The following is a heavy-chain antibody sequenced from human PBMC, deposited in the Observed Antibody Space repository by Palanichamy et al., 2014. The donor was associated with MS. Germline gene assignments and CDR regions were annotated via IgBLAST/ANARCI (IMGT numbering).Heavy chain of an antibody. CDR1: GGSISSYY. CDR3: ARLASGWYPDY. Sequence: VQLQESGPGLVKPSETLSLTCTVSGGSISSYYWSWIRQPPGKGLEWIGYIYYSGSTNYNPSLKSRVTISVDTSKNQFSLRLTSVTAADTAVYYCARLASGWYPDYWGQGTLVTVSS. J-gene: IGHJ4*02. D-gene: IGHD6-19*01. CDR2: IYYSGST. V-gene: IGHV4-59*08.